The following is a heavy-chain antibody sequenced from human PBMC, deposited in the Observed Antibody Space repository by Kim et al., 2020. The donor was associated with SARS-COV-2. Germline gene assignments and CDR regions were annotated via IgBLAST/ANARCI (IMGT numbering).Heavy chain of an antibody. CDR2: INQDGSGK. Sequence: GGSLRLSCAASGFTFSSYWMSWVRQAPGKGLEWVANINQDGSGKYYVDSVKGRFTISRDNAKNSLYLQMNSLRAEDTAVYYCARDSATAVRGNSYYYGVDAWGQGTTLTLSS. V-gene: IGHV3-7*03. CDR3: ARDSATAVRGNSYYYGVDA. J-gene: IGHJ6*02. CDR1: GFTFSSYW. D-gene: IGHD3-16*01.